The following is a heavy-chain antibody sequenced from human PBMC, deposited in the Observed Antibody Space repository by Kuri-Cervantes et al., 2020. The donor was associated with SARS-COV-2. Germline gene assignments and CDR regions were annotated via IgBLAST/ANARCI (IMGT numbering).Heavy chain of an antibody. CDR2: ISGSGGST. CDR1: GFTFSNAW. CDR3: AREPTSVGRGCSSTSCYYEVDY. D-gene: IGHD2-2*01. Sequence: GESLKISCAASGFTFSNAWMSWVRQAPGKGLEWVSAISGSGGSTYYADSVKGRFTISRDNSKNTLYLQMNSLRAEDTAVYYCAREPTSVGRGCSSTSCYYEVDYWGQGTLVTVSS. J-gene: IGHJ4*02. V-gene: IGHV3-23*01.